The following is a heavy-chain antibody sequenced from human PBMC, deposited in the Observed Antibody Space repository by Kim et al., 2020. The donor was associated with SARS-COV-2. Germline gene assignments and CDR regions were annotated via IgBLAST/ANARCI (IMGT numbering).Heavy chain of an antibody. CDR2: ISVYNGDT. J-gene: IGHJ5*02. V-gene: IGHV1-18*04. CDR1: GYTFSTYG. CDR3: ARGEAWVDT. Sequence: ASVKVSCKASGYTFSTYGISWVRQVAGRGLEWIGGISVYNGDTIYAQKYQGRLTFTTDRSCNMVYMELSSLNPDDPALYYYARGEAWVDTWGQGTLVSVS.